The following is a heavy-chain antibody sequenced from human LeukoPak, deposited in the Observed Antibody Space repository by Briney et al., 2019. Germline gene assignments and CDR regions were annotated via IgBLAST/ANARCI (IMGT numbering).Heavy chain of an antibody. CDR3: AREVRNSGGFDP. J-gene: IGHJ5*02. Sequence: GGSLRLSCAASGFTFSSYWMSWVRQAPGKGLERVANIKQGGSEKYYVDSVKGRFTISRDDARNSLYLQMNSLRAEDTAVYYCAREVRNSGGFDPWGQGTLVTVSS. CDR2: IKQGGSEK. CDR1: GFTFSSYW. V-gene: IGHV3-7*01. D-gene: IGHD1-14*01.